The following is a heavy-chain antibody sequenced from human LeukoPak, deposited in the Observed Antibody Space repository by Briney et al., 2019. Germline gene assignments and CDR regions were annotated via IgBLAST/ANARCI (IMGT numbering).Heavy chain of an antibody. CDR2: ISAYNGNT. J-gene: IGHJ6*02. CDR3: ARDLVAAAENVGMDV. CDR1: GYTFTSYG. V-gene: IGHV1-18*01. D-gene: IGHD6-13*01. Sequence: GASVKVSCKSSGYTFTSYGISWVRQAPGQGLEWMGWISAYNGNTNYAQKLQGRVTMTTDTSTSTAYMELRSLRSDDTAVYYCARDLVAAAENVGMDVWGQGTTVTVSS.